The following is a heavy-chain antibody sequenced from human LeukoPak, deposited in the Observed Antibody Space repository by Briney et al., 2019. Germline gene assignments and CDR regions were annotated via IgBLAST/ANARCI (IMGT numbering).Heavy chain of an antibody. D-gene: IGHD4-17*01. Sequence: ASVKVSCKASGYTFTSYGISWVRQAPGQGLEWMGWIGAYNGNTNYAQKLQGRVTMTTDTSTSTAYMELRSLRSDDTAVYYCARNDYGDYGGAFDIWGQGTMVTVSS. CDR3: ARNDYGDYGGAFDI. CDR2: IGAYNGNT. CDR1: GYTFTSYG. V-gene: IGHV1-18*01. J-gene: IGHJ3*02.